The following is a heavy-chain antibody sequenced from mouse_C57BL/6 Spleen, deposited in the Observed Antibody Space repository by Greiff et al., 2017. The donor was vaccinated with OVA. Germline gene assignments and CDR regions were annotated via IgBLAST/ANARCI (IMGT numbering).Heavy chain of an antibody. J-gene: IGHJ2*01. Sequence: EVMLVESGGDLVKPGGSLKLSCAASGFTFSSYGMSWVRQTPDKRLEWVATISSGGSYTYYPDSVKGRFTISRDNAKNTLYLQMSSLKSEDTAMYYCARHSYSNYFDYWGQGTTLTVSS. CDR3: ARHSYSNYFDY. CDR2: ISSGGSYT. V-gene: IGHV5-6*02. D-gene: IGHD2-5*01. CDR1: GFTFSSYG.